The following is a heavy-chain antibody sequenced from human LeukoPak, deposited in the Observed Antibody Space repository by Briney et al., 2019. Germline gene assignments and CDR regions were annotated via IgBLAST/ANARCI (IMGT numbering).Heavy chain of an antibody. Sequence: SVKVSCKASGGAFSSYAISWVRQAPGQGLEWMGGIIPIFGTANYAQKFQGRVTITTDESTSTAYMELSSLRSEDTAVYYCARVDCSTSCYRSWFDPWGQGTLVTVSS. CDR1: GGAFSSYA. CDR3: ARVDCSTSCYRSWFDP. V-gene: IGHV1-69*05. CDR2: IIPIFGTA. D-gene: IGHD2-2*01. J-gene: IGHJ5*02.